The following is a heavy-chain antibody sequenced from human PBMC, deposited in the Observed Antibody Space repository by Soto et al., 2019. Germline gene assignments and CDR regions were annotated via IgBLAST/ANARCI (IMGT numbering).Heavy chain of an antibody. CDR2: IYYSGST. V-gene: IGHV4-59*01. D-gene: IGHD5-12*01. CDR3: ARGGSGYDKKVLFLY. J-gene: IGHJ4*02. CDR1: GGSISSYY. Sequence: PSETLSLTCTVSGGSISSYYWSWIRQPPGKGLEWIGYIYYSGSTNYNPSLKSRVTISVDTSKNQFSLKLSSVTAADTAVYYCARGGSGYDKKVLFLYWGQGTLVTVAS.